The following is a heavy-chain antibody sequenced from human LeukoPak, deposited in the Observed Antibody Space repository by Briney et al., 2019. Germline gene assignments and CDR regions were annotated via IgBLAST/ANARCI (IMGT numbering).Heavy chain of an antibody. CDR1: GGSISSSSYY. V-gene: IGHV4-39*01. CDR3: ARGVVVVAATRSGNYFDY. CDR2: IYYSGST. J-gene: IGHJ4*02. D-gene: IGHD2-15*01. Sequence: PSETLSLTCTVSGGSISSSSYYWGWIRQPPGKGLEWIVNIYYSGSTYYNPSLKSPVTISVDTSKNQFSLKLSSVTAADTAVYYCARGVVVVAATRSGNYFDYWGQATLVTVSS.